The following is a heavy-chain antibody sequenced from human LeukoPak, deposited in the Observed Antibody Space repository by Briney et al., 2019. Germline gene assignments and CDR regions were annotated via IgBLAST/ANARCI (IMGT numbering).Heavy chain of an antibody. V-gene: IGHV1-18*01. Sequence: ASVKVSCKASAYTFTSYGISWVRQAPGQGLEWMGWISAYNGNTNYAQKLQRRVTMATDTSTRTAYMELRSLRSDDTAVYYCARVPGYYDSSGYLEIFDYWGQGTLVTVSS. CDR2: ISAYNGNT. J-gene: IGHJ4*02. CDR1: AYTFTSYG. D-gene: IGHD3-22*01. CDR3: ARVPGYYDSSGYLEIFDY.